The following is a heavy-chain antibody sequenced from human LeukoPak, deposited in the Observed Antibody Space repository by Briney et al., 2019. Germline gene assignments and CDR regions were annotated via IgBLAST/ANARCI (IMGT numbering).Heavy chain of an antibody. V-gene: IGHV3-23*01. Sequence: GGSLRLSCAASGFTFSSYAMTWVRQAPGKGLEWVSGISGNGGSTYYADSAKGRFTISRDNSKDKMYLLMNSLRAEDTAAYYCAKDRGRYFDWLYDFWGQGTLVTVSS. CDR2: ISGNGGST. CDR3: AKDRGRYFDWLYDF. J-gene: IGHJ4*02. CDR1: GFTFSSYA. D-gene: IGHD3-9*01.